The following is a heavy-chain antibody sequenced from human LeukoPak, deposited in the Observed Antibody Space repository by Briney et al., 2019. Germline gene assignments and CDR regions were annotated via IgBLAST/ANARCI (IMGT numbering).Heavy chain of an antibody. CDR1: GFTFSSYS. J-gene: IGHJ3*02. D-gene: IGHD3-10*01. Sequence: GGSLRLSCAASGFTFSSYSMNWVRQAPGKGLEWVSYISSSSSTIYYADSVKGGFTISRDNAKNSLYLQMNSLRAEDTAVYYCVRDLTGSRNIWGQGTMVTVSS. CDR2: ISSSSSTI. V-gene: IGHV3-48*01. CDR3: VRDLTGSRNI.